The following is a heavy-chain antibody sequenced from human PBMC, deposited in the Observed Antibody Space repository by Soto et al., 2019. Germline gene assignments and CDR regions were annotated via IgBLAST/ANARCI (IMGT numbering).Heavy chain of an antibody. Sequence: GESLKISCAASGFTFSSYWMSWVRQAPGKGLEWVANIKQDGSEKYYVDSVKGRFTISRDNAKNSLYLQMNSLRAEDTAVYYCNVHCSGGSCFDYWGQGTLVTVSS. CDR3: NVHCSGGSCFDY. CDR1: GFTFSSYW. D-gene: IGHD2-15*01. CDR2: IKQDGSEK. V-gene: IGHV3-7*01. J-gene: IGHJ4*02.